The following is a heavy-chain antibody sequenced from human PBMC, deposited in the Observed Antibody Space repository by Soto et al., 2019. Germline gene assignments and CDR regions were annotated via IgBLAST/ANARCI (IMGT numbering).Heavy chain of an antibody. D-gene: IGHD2-2*01. CDR3: AGGDTCQLLFPTWFDP. CDR1: GGSISSGGYY. CDR2: IYYSGST. V-gene: IGHV4-31*03. Sequence: PSETLSLTCTVSGGSISSGGYYWSWIRQHPGKGLEWIGYIYYSGSTYYNPSLKSRVTISVDTSKNQFSLKLSSVTAADTAVYYCAGGDTCQLLFPTWFDPWGQGTLVTVSS. J-gene: IGHJ5*02.